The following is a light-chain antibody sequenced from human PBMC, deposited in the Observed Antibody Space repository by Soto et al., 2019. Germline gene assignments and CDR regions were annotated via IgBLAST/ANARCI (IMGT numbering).Light chain of an antibody. CDR2: GNS. CDR3: QSSPSSLTLV. Sequence: QSVLTQPPSVSGAPGQRVTISCTGSSSNIGAGYDVHWYQQLPGTAPKLLIYGNSNRPSGVPDRFSGSKSGTSASLAITGLQSDYYPHYYCQSSPSSLTLVFCGGTKVTVL. CDR1: SSNIGAGYD. V-gene: IGLV1-40*01. J-gene: IGLJ2*01.